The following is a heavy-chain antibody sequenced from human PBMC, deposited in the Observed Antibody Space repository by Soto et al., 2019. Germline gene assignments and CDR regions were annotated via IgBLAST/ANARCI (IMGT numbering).Heavy chain of an antibody. Sequence: SSVIAWSLKKKGKGLEYVSAISSNGGSTYYADSVKGRFTISRDNSKNTLYLQMSSLRAEDTAVYYCVKDSNNRYYDFWSGYSDPFDYWGQGTLVTVSS. J-gene: IGHJ4*02. CDR2: ISSNGGST. CDR1: SSV. V-gene: IGHV3-64D*08. D-gene: IGHD3-3*01. CDR3: VKDSNNRYYDFWSGYSDPFDY.